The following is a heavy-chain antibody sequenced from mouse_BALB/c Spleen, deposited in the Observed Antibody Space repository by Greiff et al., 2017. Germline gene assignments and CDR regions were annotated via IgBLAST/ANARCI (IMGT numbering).Heavy chain of an antibody. CDR2: INPYNDGT. J-gene: IGHJ3*01. D-gene: IGHD2-4*01. CDR1: GYTFTSYV. Sequence: EVKLMESGPELVKPGASVKMSCKASGYTFTSYVMHWVKQKPGQGLEWIGYINPYNDGTKYNEKFKGKATLTSDKSSSTAYMELSSLTSEDSAVYYCARKERSTMITPAWFAYWGQGTLVTVSA. V-gene: IGHV1-14*01. CDR3: ARKERSTMITPAWFAY.